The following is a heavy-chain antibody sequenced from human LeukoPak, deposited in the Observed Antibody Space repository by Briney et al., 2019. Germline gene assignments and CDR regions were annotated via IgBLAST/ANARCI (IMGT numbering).Heavy chain of an antibody. CDR1: GFTFSNAW. CDR2: IKSKTDGGTT. V-gene: IGHV3-15*01. J-gene: IGHJ3*02. D-gene: IGHD1-26*01. CDR3: TTGPLGRRAFDI. Sequence: GGSLRLSCAASGFTFSNAWMSWVRQAPGKGLEWVGRIKSKTDGGTTDYAAPVKGRFTISRDDSENTLYLQMNSLKTEDTAVYYCTTGPLGRRAFDIWGQGTMVTVSS.